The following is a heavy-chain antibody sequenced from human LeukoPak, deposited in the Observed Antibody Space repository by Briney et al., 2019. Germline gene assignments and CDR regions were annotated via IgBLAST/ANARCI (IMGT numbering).Heavy chain of an antibody. CDR3: ARENAGGWFDP. D-gene: IGHD3-10*01. J-gene: IGHJ5*02. Sequence: SETLSLTCTVSGGSISSYYWSWIRQPPGKGLEWIGYIYYSGSTNCNPSLKSRVTISVDTSKNQFSLKLSSVTAADTAVYYCARENAGGWFDPWGQGTLVTVSS. CDR2: IYYSGST. CDR1: GGSISSYY. V-gene: IGHV4-59*01.